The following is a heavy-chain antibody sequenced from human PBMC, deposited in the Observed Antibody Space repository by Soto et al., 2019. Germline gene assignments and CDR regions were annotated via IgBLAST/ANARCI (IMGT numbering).Heavy chain of an antibody. CDR3: ARGGIPDPFDY. Sequence: SETLSLTCTVSGGSISSYYWSWIRQPPGKGLEWIGYIYYSGSTNYNPSLKSRVTISVDTSKNQFSLKLSSVTAADTAVYYCARGGIPDPFDYWGQGTLVTVSS. CDR2: IYYSGST. J-gene: IGHJ4*02. CDR1: GGSISSYY. D-gene: IGHD3-16*01. V-gene: IGHV4-59*01.